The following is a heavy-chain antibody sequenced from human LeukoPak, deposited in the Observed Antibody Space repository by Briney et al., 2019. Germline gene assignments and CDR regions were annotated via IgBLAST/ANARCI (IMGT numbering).Heavy chain of an antibody. Sequence: QRGGSLRLSCAASGFTFSSYAMSWVRQAPGKGLEWVAVIWYDGSNKYYADSVKGRFTISRDNSKNTLYLQMNSLRAEDTAVYYCAKDHPPRRGWFDPWGQGTLVTVSS. CDR1: GFTFSSYA. D-gene: IGHD3-10*01. CDR2: IWYDGSNK. J-gene: IGHJ5*02. CDR3: AKDHPPRRGWFDP. V-gene: IGHV3-33*06.